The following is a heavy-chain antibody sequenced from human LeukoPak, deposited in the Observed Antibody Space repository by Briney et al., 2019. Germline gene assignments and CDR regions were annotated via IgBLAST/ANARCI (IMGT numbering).Heavy chain of an antibody. Sequence: KPSETLSLTCTVSGGSISSYYWSWIRQTPGKGLEWIGYMYSSESTKYNPSLKSRVTISVDTSRNQFSLKVTSVTAADTAVYYCARGSPLDWYFDLWGRGTLVTVSS. CDR3: ARGSPLDWYFDL. CDR2: MYSSEST. V-gene: IGHV4-59*01. CDR1: GGSISSYY. J-gene: IGHJ2*01.